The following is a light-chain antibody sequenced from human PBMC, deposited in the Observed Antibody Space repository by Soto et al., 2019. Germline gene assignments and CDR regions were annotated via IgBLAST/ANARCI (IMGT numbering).Light chain of an antibody. CDR1: QSISTE. Sequence: EIVMTQSPATPSVSPGERATLSCRASQSISTELAWYQQKPGQPPSLLIYSASTRATGVPARFTGSGSGSEFTLTIRGLQSEDFAVYYCQQGHNWPLTFGQGTRLEI. CDR3: QQGHNWPLT. J-gene: IGKJ2*01. V-gene: IGKV3-15*01. CDR2: SAS.